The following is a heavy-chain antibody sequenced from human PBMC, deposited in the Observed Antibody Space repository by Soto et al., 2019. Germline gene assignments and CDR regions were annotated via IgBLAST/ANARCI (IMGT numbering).Heavy chain of an antibody. J-gene: IGHJ4*02. D-gene: IGHD3-16*01. V-gene: IGHV1-69*13. CDR2: IIPMFGAP. Sequence: SVKVSCKASGGTFTISTISWVRQAPGQGLEWMGGIIPMFGAPNYAQKFQGRVTITADESTSTAYMELNSLISEDTAVYYWARGLKGPYDISYDYPDDWGQGTLVTVS. CDR3: ARGLKGPYDISYDYPDD. CDR1: GGTFTIST.